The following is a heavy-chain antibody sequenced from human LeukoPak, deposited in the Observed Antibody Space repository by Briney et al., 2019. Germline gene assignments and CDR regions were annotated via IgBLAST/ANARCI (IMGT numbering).Heavy chain of an antibody. CDR1: GYTFTGHY. V-gene: IGHV1-2*02. CDR3: ARSYDFWSGPPFDP. J-gene: IGHJ5*02. D-gene: IGHD3-3*01. CDR2: INPNSGGT. Sequence: ASVKVSCKASGYTFTGHYMHWVRQAPGQGLEWMGWINPNSGGTKYAQKFQSRVTLTRDTSISTAYMELSRLRCDDTAVYYCARSYDFWSGPPFDPWGQGTLVTVSS.